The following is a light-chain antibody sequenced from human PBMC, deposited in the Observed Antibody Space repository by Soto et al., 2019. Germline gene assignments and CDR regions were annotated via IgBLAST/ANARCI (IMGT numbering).Light chain of an antibody. CDR2: SNN. J-gene: IGLJ2*01. CDR1: SSNIGSNY. CDR3: AACDDSLSVV. V-gene: IGLV1-47*02. Sequence: QSVLTQPPSASGTPGQRVTISCSGSSSNIGSNYVYWYQQLPGTAPKLLIYSNNQRPSGVPDRFSGSKSGTSASLAISGLRYEDEADYYCAACDDSLSVVFGGGTKVTVL.